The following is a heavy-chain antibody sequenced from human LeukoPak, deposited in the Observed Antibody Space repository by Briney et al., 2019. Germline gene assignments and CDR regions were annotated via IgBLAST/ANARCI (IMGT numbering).Heavy chain of an antibody. CDR3: ARHEGAAAADADYFDY. D-gene: IGHD6-13*01. V-gene: IGHV4-39*01. CDR2: IYYSGST. J-gene: IGHJ4*02. CDR1: GGSISSSSYY. Sequence: SETLSLTCTVSGGSISSSSYYWGWIRQPPGKGLEWIGSIYYSGSTYYNPSLKSRFTISVDTSKNQFSLKLSSVTAADTAVYYCARHEGAAAADADYFDYWGQGTLVTVSS.